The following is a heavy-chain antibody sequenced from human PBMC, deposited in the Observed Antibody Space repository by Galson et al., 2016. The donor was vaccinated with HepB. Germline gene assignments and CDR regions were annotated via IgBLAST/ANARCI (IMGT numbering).Heavy chain of an antibody. V-gene: IGHV1-18*01. D-gene: IGHD3-16*01. CDR1: GYTLTSCG. CDR3: ARGKNWSMGVGELDS. CDR2: ISPYNGNT. J-gene: IGHJ4*02. Sequence: SVKVSCKASGYTLTSCGISWVRQAPGLGLEWMGWISPYNGNTNYAQKFQGRVTMTTDTSTSTAYMELRSLRSDDTAFYYCARGKNWSMGVGELDSWGQGTLVTVSS.